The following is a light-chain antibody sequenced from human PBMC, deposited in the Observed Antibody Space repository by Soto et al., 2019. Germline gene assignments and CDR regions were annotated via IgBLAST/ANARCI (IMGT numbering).Light chain of an antibody. J-gene: IGKJ3*01. CDR1: QSVSSN. CDR3: QHYGGSFI. V-gene: IGKV3-20*01. CDR2: NTS. Sequence: EIVMTQSPATLSVSPGERATLSCRASQSVSSNLAWYQQKPGQAPSLLIYNTSSRATGIPDRFSGSGSGTDFTLSISRLEPEDFAVYYCQHYGGSFIFGPGTKVDFK.